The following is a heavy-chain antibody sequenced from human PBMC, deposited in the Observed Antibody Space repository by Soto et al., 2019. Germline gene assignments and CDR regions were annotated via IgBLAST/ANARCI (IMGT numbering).Heavy chain of an antibody. V-gene: IGHV1-46*01. D-gene: IGHD6-6*01. J-gene: IGHJ5*02. CDR1: GYTFTSYY. CDR2: INPSGDST. Sequence: ASVKVSCKASGYTFTSYYMHWVRQAPGQGLEWMGIINPSGDSTSYAQKFQGRVTMTRDTSASTAYMELSSLRSEDTAVYYCARANTRSSWFDPWGQGTLVTVSS. CDR3: ARANTRSSWFDP.